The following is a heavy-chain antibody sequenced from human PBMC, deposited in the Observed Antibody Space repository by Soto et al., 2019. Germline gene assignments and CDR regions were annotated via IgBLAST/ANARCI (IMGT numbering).Heavy chain of an antibody. CDR3: ARGLLLWFGEFYFDY. CDR2: IYYSGST. D-gene: IGHD3-10*01. V-gene: IGHV4-59*01. Sequence: SETLCLTCTVAGGSIRGYYWSWIRQPPGKGLEWIGYIYYSGSTNYNPSLKSRVTISVDTSKNQFSLKLSSVTAADTAVYYCARGLLLWFGEFYFDYWGQGTLVTVSS. CDR1: GGSIRGYY. J-gene: IGHJ4*02.